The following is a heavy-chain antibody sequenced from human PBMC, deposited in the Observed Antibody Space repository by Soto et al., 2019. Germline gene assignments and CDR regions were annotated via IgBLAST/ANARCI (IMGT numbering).Heavy chain of an antibody. Sequence: QLQLQESGPGLVTPSDTLSLTCTVSGGSVNSGTYYWSWIRQPPGKGLEWNGNIYYSESTNYNPSLRSRITISVDSSKNQFSLKLSSVTAADTAVYYCARERWDSSGRYGMDVWGQGTTVTVSS. CDR1: GGSVNSGTYY. CDR2: IYYSEST. J-gene: IGHJ6*02. V-gene: IGHV4-61*01. D-gene: IGHD6-19*01. CDR3: ARERWDSSGRYGMDV.